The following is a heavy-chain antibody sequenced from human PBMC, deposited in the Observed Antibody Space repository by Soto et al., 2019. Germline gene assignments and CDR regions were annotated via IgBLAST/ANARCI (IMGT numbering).Heavy chain of an antibody. CDR1: GLTVSDNY. CDR2: IYRGGDT. V-gene: IGHV3-66*01. CDR3: ASCYWNGPNDY. J-gene: IGHJ4*02. D-gene: IGHD1-1*01. Sequence: EVQLEESGGGLVQSGGSLRLSCAASGLTVSDNYIRWVRHVPGKGLEWVSVIYRGGDTYYADSVKGRFTISRDNSKNTVYLQMNSLRDEDTAVYYCASCYWNGPNDYWGQGTLVTVSS.